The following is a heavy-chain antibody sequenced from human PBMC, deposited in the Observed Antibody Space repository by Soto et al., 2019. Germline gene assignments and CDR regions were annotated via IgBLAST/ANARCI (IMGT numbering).Heavy chain of an antibody. Sequence: GGSLRLSCAASGFTFSSYAMSWVRQAPGKGLEWVSAISGSGGSTYYADSVKGRFTISRDNSKNTLYLQMNSLRAEDTAVYYCAKVRGIPIPDYYYMDVWGKGTTVTVSS. J-gene: IGHJ6*03. V-gene: IGHV3-23*01. CDR3: AKVRGIPIPDYYYMDV. D-gene: IGHD3-10*01. CDR2: ISGSGGST. CDR1: GFTFSSYA.